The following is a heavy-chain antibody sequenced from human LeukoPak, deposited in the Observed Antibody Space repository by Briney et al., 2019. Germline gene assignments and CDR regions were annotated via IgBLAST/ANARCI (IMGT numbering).Heavy chain of an antibody. CDR2: ISGCGGST. Sequence: GGSLRLSCAASGFTFSSYAMSWVRQAPGKGLEWVSAISGCGGSTYYADSVKGRFTISRDNSKNTLYLQMNSLRAEDTAVYYCAKMGPNYYDSSGYSWFDPWGQGTLSPSPQ. D-gene: IGHD3-22*01. J-gene: IGHJ5*02. V-gene: IGHV3-23*01. CDR3: AKMGPNYYDSSGYSWFDP. CDR1: GFTFSSYA.